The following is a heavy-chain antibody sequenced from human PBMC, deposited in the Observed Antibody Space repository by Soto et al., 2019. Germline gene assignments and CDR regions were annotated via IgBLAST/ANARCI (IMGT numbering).Heavy chain of an antibody. V-gene: IGHV3-74*01. D-gene: IGHD3-9*01. J-gene: IGHJ4*02. CDR3: ASDMTGPKDY. CDR1: GFTFSNYW. Sequence: EVQVVESGGGLVQPGGSLRLSCAASGFTFSNYWIHWVRQAPGKGLVWVSRINPDGSYTSYADSVKGRFTISRDNAKSTLYLQMNSLRAEDTAVYYCASDMTGPKDYWGQGTLVTVSS. CDR2: INPDGSYT.